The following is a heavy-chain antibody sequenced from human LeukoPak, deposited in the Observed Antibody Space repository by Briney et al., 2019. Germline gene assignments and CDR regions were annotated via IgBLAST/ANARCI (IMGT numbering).Heavy chain of an antibody. V-gene: IGHV4-39*07. CDR3: ARAEVGATNFDY. CDR1: GGSISSSSYY. J-gene: IGHJ4*02. Sequence: SETLSLTCTVSGGSISSSSYYWGWVRQPPGKGLEWIGSIYYSGSTYYNPSLKSRVTISVDTSKNQFSLKLSSLTAADTAVYYCARAEVGATNFDYWGQGTLVTVSS. D-gene: IGHD1-26*01. CDR2: IYYSGST.